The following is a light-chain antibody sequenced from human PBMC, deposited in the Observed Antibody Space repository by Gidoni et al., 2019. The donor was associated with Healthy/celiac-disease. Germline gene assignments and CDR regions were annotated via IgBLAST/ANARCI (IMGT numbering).Light chain of an antibody. CDR3: YSTDSSGNHRV. CDR2: EDS. CDR1: IAKKI. V-gene: IGLV3-10*01. J-gene: IGLJ2*01. Sequence: SYELTQPPSVSVSPGQTAQDHLLWRCIAKKICLWVPAEVSQAPVLVIYEDSKRPSGIPERFSGSSSGTMATLTISGAQVEDEADYYCYSTDSSGNHRVFGGGTKLTVL.